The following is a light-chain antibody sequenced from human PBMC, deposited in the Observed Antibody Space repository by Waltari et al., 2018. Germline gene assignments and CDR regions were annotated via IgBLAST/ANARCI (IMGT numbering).Light chain of an antibody. J-gene: IGLJ2*01. V-gene: IGLV2-14*03. CDR1: SSDVGGYNY. Sequence: QSALTQPASVSGSPGQSITISRTGTSSDVGGYNYVSWYQQHPGKAPKLMIYDVSNRPARVSNRFSGSKPGNTASLTISGLQAEDEADYYCFSHTSSITVVFGGGTKLTVL. CDR2: DVS. CDR3: FSHTSSITVV.